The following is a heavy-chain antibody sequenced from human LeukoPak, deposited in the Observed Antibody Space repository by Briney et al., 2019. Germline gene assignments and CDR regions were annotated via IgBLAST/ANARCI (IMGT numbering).Heavy chain of an antibody. J-gene: IGHJ2*01. V-gene: IGHV3-23*01. CDR2: VSGSGAGT. Sequence: GGSLRLSCAAAGLTFNTYAMSWVRQAPGKGLQWVSTVSGSGAGTFYGDSVKGRFTISRDNSNNTLFLQMNSLSADDTAVYFCANGPRAGLRYWYFDLWGRGSLVTVSS. D-gene: IGHD2-21*02. CDR1: GLTFNTYA. CDR3: ANGPRAGLRYWYFDL.